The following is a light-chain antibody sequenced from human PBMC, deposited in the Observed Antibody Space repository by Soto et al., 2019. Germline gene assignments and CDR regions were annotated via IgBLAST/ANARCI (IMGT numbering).Light chain of an antibody. CDR1: QSISKW. CDR3: QQYHDYLSLT. V-gene: IGKV1-5*01. J-gene: IGKJ1*01. CDR2: EAS. Sequence: DIQMTQSPSTLSASVGDRVTITCRASQSISKWLAWYQQKPGKAPKVLIFEASIWVSGVPSRFSGSGSGTEITLTISSLLPDALATYYCQQYHDYLSLTFGLGTKVQI.